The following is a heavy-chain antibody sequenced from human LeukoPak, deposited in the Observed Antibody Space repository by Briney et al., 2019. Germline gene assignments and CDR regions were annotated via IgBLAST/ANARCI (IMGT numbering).Heavy chain of an antibody. CDR1: GFTFNSYW. V-gene: IGHV3-74*01. Sequence: GSLRLSCAASGFTFNSYWMHWVRQPPGKGLVWVSRINSDGSSTSYADSVKGRFTISRDNAKNTLYLQMNSLRAEDTAVYYCARDSDSWSGLEFDPWGQGTLVTVSS. CDR2: INSDGSST. D-gene: IGHD3-3*01. CDR3: ARDSDSWSGLEFDP. J-gene: IGHJ5*02.